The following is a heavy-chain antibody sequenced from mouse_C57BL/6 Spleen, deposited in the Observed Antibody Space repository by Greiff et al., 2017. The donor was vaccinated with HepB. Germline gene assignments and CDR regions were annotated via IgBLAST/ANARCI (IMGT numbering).Heavy chain of an antibody. CDR3: ASPYYGSSSYFDY. Sequence: DVKLQESVAELVRPGASVKLSCTASGFNIKNTYMHWVKQRPEQGLEWIGRIDPANGNTKYAPKFQGKATITADTSSNTAYLQLSSLTSEDTAIYYCASPYYGSSSYFDYWGQGTTLTVSS. J-gene: IGHJ2*01. CDR1: GFNIKNTY. CDR2: IDPANGNT. V-gene: IGHV14-3*01. D-gene: IGHD1-1*01.